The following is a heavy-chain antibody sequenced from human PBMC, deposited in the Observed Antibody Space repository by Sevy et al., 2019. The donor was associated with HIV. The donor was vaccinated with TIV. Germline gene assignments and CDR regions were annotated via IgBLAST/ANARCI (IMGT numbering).Heavy chain of an antibody. CDR1: GGSISAYY. V-gene: IGHV4-59*01. J-gene: IGHJ5*02. CDR3: ARAPPVRSGDDSLNWFDP. CDR2: IYYTGSN. Sequence: SETLSLTCTVSGGSISAYYWSWIRQPPGKGLEYLGYIYYTGSNNYNRSLRRRVTISVDTSKNQFSLKLSSVTAADTAVYYCARAPPVRSGDDSLNWFDPWGQGTLVTVSS. D-gene: IGHD5-12*01.